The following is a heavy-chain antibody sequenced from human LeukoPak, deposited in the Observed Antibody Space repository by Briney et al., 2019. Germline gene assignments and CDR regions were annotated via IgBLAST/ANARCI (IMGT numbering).Heavy chain of an antibody. CDR2: IWYDGSNK. CDR1: GFTFSSYG. J-gene: IGHJ4*02. CDR3: ARAAYDILTGWIGGFDY. Sequence: PGGSLRLSCAASGFTFSSYGMHWVRQAPGKGLEWVAVIWYDGSNKYYADSVKGRFTISRDNSKNTLYLQMNSLRAEDTAVYYCARAAYDILTGWIGGFDYWGQGTLVTVSS. D-gene: IGHD3-9*01. V-gene: IGHV3-33*01.